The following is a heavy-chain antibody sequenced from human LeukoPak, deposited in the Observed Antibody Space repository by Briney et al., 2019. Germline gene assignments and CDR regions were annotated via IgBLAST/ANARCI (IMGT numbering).Heavy chain of an antibody. D-gene: IGHD1-26*01. CDR3: AKGYSGSYSAFDY. CDR2: IISSGDST. J-gene: IGHJ4*02. Sequence: PVGSLRLSCTASGFTFSSYAMIWVRQAPGKGLEWIAAIISSGDSTYYAGSLKGRFTISTDNSKNTLYLQMNSLTAEDTAVYFCAKGYSGSYSAFDYWGQGTLVTVSS. CDR1: GFTFSSYA. V-gene: IGHV3-23*01.